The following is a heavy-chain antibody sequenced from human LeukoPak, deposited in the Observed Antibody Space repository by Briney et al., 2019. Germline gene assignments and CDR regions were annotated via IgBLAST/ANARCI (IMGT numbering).Heavy chain of an antibody. CDR2: INRSGTT. CDR1: GGSFSGYY. V-gene: IGHV4-34*01. CDR3: ASRPTGGMATLTGYFDY. D-gene: IGHD5-24*01. J-gene: IGHJ4*02. Sequence: SETLSLTCAVYGGSFSGYYWNWIRQPPGRGLEWIGEINRSGTTNYNPSLKSRVTISVDTSKNQFSLKLRSVTAADTAVYYCASRPTGGMATLTGYFDYWGQGTLVTVSS.